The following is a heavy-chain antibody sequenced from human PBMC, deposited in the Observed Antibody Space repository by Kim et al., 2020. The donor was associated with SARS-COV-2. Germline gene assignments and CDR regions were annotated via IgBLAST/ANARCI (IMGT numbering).Heavy chain of an antibody. V-gene: IGHV3-7*03. J-gene: IGHJ4*02. CDR1: GFTFSNYW. D-gene: IGHD6-6*01. CDR2: IKQDGSKT. CDR3: TRIGYSSSSIDY. Sequence: GGSLRLSCAASGFTFSNYWMTWVRQAPGKGLEWVANIKQDGSKTYYVDSLKGRFTISRDNAKNSLFLQMNSLRAEDTALYYCTRIGYSSSSIDYWGQGTLVTVPS.